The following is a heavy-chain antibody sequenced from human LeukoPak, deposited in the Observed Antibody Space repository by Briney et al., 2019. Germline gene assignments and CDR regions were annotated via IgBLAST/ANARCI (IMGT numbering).Heavy chain of an antibody. V-gene: IGHV4-59*01. CDR3: ARATPGYDILTGYYYYYFDY. J-gene: IGHJ4*02. CDR2: IYYSGST. D-gene: IGHD3-9*01. CDR1: GGSISSCY. Sequence: SETLSLTCTVSGGSISSCYWSWIRQPPGKGLEWIGYIYYSGSTNYNPSLKSRVTISVDTSKNQFSLKLSSVTAADTAVYYCARATPGYDILTGYYYYYFDYWGQGTLVTVSS.